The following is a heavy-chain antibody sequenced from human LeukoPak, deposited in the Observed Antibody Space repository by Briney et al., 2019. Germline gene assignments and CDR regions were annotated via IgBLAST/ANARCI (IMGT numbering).Heavy chain of an antibody. J-gene: IGHJ4*02. CDR2: IWYDGYNE. Sequence: PGGSLRLSCAASGFTFNNYGMHWVRQAPGQGLEWVAVIWYDGYNEFYADSVKGRFTISRDNSKNTLYLQMDSLRAEDTAVYYCARPSYYGSESQLYYFGYWGQGTLVTVSS. D-gene: IGHD3-10*01. CDR1: GFTFNNYG. CDR3: ARPSYYGSESQLYYFGY. V-gene: IGHV3-33*01.